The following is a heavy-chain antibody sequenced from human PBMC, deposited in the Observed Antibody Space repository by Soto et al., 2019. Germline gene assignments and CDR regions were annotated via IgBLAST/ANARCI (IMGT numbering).Heavy chain of an antibody. CDR3: AKVSRNGSAIECDY. CDR1: GYTFSDYD. V-gene: IGHV1-8*01. Sequence: QVQLVQSGAELKKPGASVKVSCKASGYTFSDYDMNWVRQATGQGTEWIGWVNPNNGNKGYAQKFEGPIALTTDISTTTAYMELTRLRSEDTAIYYCAKVSRNGSAIECDYWGQGTLITVSS. J-gene: IGHJ4*02. CDR2: VNPNNGNK. D-gene: IGHD3-10*01.